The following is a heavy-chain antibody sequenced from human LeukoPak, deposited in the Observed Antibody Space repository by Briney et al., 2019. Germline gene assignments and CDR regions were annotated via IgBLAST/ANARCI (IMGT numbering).Heavy chain of an antibody. CDR3: ASTHYDSSGYQEYFQH. V-gene: IGHV1-8*03. D-gene: IGHD3-22*01. CDR1: GYTFTSYD. Sequence: ASVKVSCKASGYTFTSYDINWVRQATGQGLEWMGWMNPNSGNTGYAQKFQGRVTITRNTSISTAYMELGSLRSEDTAVYYCASTHYDSSGYQEYFQHWGQGTLVTVSS. CDR2: MNPNSGNT. J-gene: IGHJ1*01.